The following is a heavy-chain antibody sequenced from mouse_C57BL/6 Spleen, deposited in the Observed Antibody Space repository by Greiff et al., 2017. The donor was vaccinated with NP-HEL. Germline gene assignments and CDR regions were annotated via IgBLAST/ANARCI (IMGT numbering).Heavy chain of an antibody. CDR2: IHPNRGST. D-gene: IGHD1-1*01. V-gene: IGHV1-64*01. J-gene: IGHJ4*01. CDR3: ARAGKEVTTVVEDYYAMDY. Sequence: QVQLQQPGAELVKPGASVKLSCKASGYTFTSYWMHWVKQRPGQGLEWIGMIHPNRGSTNYNEKLKSKATLTVDKSSHTAYMQLSSLTSEDSAVYYGARAGKEVTTVVEDYYAMDYWGQGTSVTVSS. CDR1: GYTFTSYW.